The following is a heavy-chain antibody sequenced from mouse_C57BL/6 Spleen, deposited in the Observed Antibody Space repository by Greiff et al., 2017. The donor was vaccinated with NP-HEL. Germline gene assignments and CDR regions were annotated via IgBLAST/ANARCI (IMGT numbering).Heavy chain of an antibody. CDR2: ISYDGSN. V-gene: IGHV3-6*01. CDR1: GYSITSGYY. Sequence: ESGPGLVKPSQSLSLTCSVTGYSITSGYYWNWIRQFPGNKLEWMGYISYDGSNNYNPSLKNRISITRDTSKNQFFLKLNSVTTEDTATYYCARDDYDEGGYYFDYWGQGTTLTVSS. CDR3: ARDDYDEGGYYFDY. J-gene: IGHJ2*01. D-gene: IGHD2-4*01.